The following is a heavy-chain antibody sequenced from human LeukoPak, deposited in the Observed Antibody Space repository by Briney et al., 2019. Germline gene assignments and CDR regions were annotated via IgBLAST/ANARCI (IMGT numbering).Heavy chain of an antibody. V-gene: IGHV4-4*02. CDR1: GGSISSSNW. CDR3: ARVVVVAATLDYYYYMDV. Sequence: PSGTLSLTCAVSGGSISSSNWWSWVRQPPGKGLEGIGEIYHSGSTNYNPSLKSRVTISVDKSKNQFSLTLSSVTAADTAVYYCARVVVVAATLDYYYYMDVWGKGTTVTVSS. D-gene: IGHD2-15*01. CDR2: IYHSGST. J-gene: IGHJ6*03.